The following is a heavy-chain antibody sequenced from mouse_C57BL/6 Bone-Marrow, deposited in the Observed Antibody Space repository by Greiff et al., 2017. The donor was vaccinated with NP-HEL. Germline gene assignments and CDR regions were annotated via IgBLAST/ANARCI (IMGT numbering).Heavy chain of an antibody. Sequence: EVQLQQSGAELVRPGASVKLSCTASGFNIKDDYMHWVKQRPEQGLEWIGWIDPENGDTEYASKFQGKATITAETSSNTAYLQLSSLTSEDTAVYYCTTDYSNPWFAYWGQGTLVTVSA. J-gene: IGHJ3*01. CDR2: IDPENGDT. CDR3: TTDYSNPWFAY. CDR1: GFNIKDDY. D-gene: IGHD2-5*01. V-gene: IGHV14-4*01.